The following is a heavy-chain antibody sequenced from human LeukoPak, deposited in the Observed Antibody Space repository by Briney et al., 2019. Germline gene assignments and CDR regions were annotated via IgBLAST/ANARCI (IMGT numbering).Heavy chain of an antibody. V-gene: IGHV3-23*01. D-gene: IGHD1-7*01. CDR1: GFTFSSYA. J-gene: IGHJ4*02. CDR2: ISGSGGST. Sequence: GGSLRLSCAASGFTFSSYAMSWVRQAPGKGLEWVSGISGSGGSTNYADSVKGRFTISRDDSKNTLYLHLNSLGAEDTAVYYCAKVAPYGNYVFDYWGQGTLVTVSS. CDR3: AKVAPYGNYVFDY.